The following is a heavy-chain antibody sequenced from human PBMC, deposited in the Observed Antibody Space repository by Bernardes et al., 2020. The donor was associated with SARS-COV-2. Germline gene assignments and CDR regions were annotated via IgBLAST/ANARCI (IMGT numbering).Heavy chain of an antibody. Sequence: SETLSLTCTVSGGSISSYYWSWIRQPPGKGLEWIGYIYYSGSTNYNPSLKSRVTISVDTSKNQFSLKLSSVTAADTAVYYCARVPMTTSLADAFDIWGQGTMVTVSS. D-gene: IGHD4-17*01. CDR2: IYYSGST. J-gene: IGHJ3*02. V-gene: IGHV4-59*01. CDR1: GGSISSYY. CDR3: ARVPMTTSLADAFDI.